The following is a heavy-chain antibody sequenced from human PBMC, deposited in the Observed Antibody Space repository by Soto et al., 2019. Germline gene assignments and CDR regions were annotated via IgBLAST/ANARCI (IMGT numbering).Heavy chain of an antibody. CDR1: GFTFSNYW. D-gene: IGHD4-17*01. CDR2: IKGDGSRI. V-gene: IGHV3-74*01. CDR3: ARGLPGYYGKDV. Sequence: EVQLVESGGGLVQPGGSLRLSCAASGFTFSNYWMHWVRQAPGKGLVWVSRIKGDGSRIDYADSVKGRFTISRDNAKNTVYVQMNSLGDEDAAVYYCARGLPGYYGKDVWGQGTTVTVSS. J-gene: IGHJ6*01.